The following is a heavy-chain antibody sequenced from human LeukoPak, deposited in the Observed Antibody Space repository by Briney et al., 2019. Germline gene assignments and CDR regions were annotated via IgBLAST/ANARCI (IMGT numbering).Heavy chain of an antibody. Sequence: ASVKVSCKASGYTFTSYYMHWVRQAPGQGLEWMGIINPSGGSTSYAQKFQGRVTMTRDMSTSTVYMELSSLRTEDTAVYFCARGVVVPAAPPLRADNWFDPWGQGTLVTVSS. CDR2: INPSGGST. D-gene: IGHD2-2*01. CDR3: ARGVVVPAAPPLRADNWFDP. CDR1: GYTFTSYY. V-gene: IGHV1-46*01. J-gene: IGHJ5*02.